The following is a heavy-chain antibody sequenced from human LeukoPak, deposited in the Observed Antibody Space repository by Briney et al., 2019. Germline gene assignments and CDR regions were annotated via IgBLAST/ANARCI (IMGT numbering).Heavy chain of an antibody. CDR2: ITPSGGST. Sequence: GGSLRLSCGASGFSFSNFAMNWVRQGPGKGLEWVSSITPSGGSTYYTVSVKGRFTISRDNSKNILFLQMDSLGAEDTALYYCAKATLQWELHPSSIDSWGQGALVTVSS. CDR3: AKATLQWELHPSSIDS. V-gene: IGHV3-23*01. CDR1: GFSFSNFA. J-gene: IGHJ4*02. D-gene: IGHD1-26*01.